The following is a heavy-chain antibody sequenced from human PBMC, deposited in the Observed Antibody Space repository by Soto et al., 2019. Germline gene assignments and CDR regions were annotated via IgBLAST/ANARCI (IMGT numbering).Heavy chain of an antibody. D-gene: IGHD5-12*01. J-gene: IGHJ4*02. Sequence: QLQLQESGSGLVKPSQSLSLTCAVSGGSISSGGYSWSWIRQPPGKGLEWIGYIYHSGSTYYNPSLKSRVTRSVDRSKNQFSLTLSSVTAADTAVYYCAAGGGLPRYYWGQGTLVTVSS. CDR2: IYHSGST. CDR1: GGSISSGGYS. CDR3: AAGGGLPRYY. V-gene: IGHV4-30-2*01.